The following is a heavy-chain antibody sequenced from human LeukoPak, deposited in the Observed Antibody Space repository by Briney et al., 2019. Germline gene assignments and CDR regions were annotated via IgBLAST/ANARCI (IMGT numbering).Heavy chain of an antibody. J-gene: IGHJ6*03. CDR2: INHSGST. Sequence: PSETLSLTCAVYGGSFSGYYLSWIRQPPGKGLEWIGEINHSGSTNYNPSLKSRVTISVGTSKNQFSLKLSSVTAADTAVYYCARGGGGRYCSGGSCYSPYYYYYYMDVWGKGTTVTVSS. D-gene: IGHD2-15*01. CDR3: ARGGGGRYCSGGSCYSPYYYYYYMDV. V-gene: IGHV4-34*01. CDR1: GGSFSGYY.